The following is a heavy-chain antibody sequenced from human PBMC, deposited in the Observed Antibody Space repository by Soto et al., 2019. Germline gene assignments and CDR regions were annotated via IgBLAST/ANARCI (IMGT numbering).Heavy chain of an antibody. CDR1: GGSVSSSSYY. CDR2: VYYSGST. V-gene: IGHV4-39*01. J-gene: IGHJ4*02. Sequence: QLQLQESGPGLVKPSETLSLTCTVSGGSVSSSSYYWGWVRQPPGKGLEWIGSVYYSGSTYYNPSLESRVTTSVDKSKNQFSLKRMSLSAADTAVYYCGRLEGLATISYYFDYWGQGALVTVSS. D-gene: IGHD3-9*01. CDR3: GRLEGLATISYYFDY.